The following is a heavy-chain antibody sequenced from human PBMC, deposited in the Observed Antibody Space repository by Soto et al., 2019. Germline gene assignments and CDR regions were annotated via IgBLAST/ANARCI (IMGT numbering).Heavy chain of an antibody. D-gene: IGHD3-22*01. CDR2: ISAYNGNT. J-gene: IGHJ6*02. V-gene: IGHV1-18*01. CDR3: ARDEGDPPYYYDSSGYSPPYGMDV. Sequence: ASVKVSCKASGYTFTSYGISWVRQAPGQGLEWMGWISAYNGNTNYAQKLQGRVTMTTDTSTSTAYMELRSLRSDDTAVYYCARDEGDPPYYYDSSGYSPPYGMDVWGQGTTVTVSS. CDR1: GYTFTSYG.